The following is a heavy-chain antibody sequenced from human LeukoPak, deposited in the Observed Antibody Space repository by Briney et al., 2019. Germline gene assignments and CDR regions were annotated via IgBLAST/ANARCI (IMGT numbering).Heavy chain of an antibody. J-gene: IGHJ4*02. CDR2: ISNSGSYT. V-gene: IGHV3-11*03. CDR3: ARSRGAGPGAYFDY. CDR1: GFSFGDDY. Sequence: KTGGSLRLSCAVSGFSFGDDYVSWIRQAPGQGLEWVSYISNSGSYTNYADSVEGRFTISRDNAENSLYLQMNSLRAEDTAVYYCARSRGAGPGAYFDYWGQGTLVTVTS. D-gene: IGHD6-19*01.